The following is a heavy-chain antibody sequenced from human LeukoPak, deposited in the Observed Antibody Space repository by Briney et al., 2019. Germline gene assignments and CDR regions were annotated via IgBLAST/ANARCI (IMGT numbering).Heavy chain of an antibody. J-gene: IGHJ4*02. D-gene: IGHD6-13*01. V-gene: IGHV3-23*01. CDR1: GFTFSSYA. CDR3: AKVFYPAAGTGRVDFPFDY. Sequence: GGSLRLSCAASGFTFSSYAMSWVRQAPGKGPEWVSSISGSGGSTYYADSVKGRFTISRDNSKTTLYLQMNSLRAEDTAVYYCAKVFYPAAGTGRVDFPFDYWGQGTLVTVSS. CDR2: ISGSGGST.